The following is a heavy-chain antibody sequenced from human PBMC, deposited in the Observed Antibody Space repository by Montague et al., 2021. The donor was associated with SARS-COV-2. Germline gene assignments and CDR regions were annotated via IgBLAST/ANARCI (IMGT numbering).Heavy chain of an antibody. CDR1: GGSISSSSYY. D-gene: IGHD3-10*01. CDR2: MYYSGST. V-gene: IGHV4-39*07. Sequence: SETLSLTCTVSGGSISSSSYYWGWIRQPPGKGLEWIGNMYYSGSTYYNPSLKSRVTISIDTSKNQFSLKLSSVTAADTAVYYCARDDIVLQGVTKGIDVWGQGTTVTVSS. CDR3: ARDDIVLQGVTKGIDV. J-gene: IGHJ6*02.